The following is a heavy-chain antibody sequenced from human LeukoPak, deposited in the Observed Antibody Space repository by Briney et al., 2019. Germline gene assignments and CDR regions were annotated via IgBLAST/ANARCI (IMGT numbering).Heavy chain of an antibody. CDR2: MNPNSGNT. CDR1: GYTFTSYD. V-gene: IGHV1-8*01. D-gene: IGHD3-3*01. J-gene: IGHJ5*02. Sequence: GASVKVSCKASGYTFTSYDINWVRQATGQGLEWMGWMNPNSGNTGYAQKFQGRVTTTRNTSISTAYMELSSLRSEDTAVYYCARATPWTSYDFWSGYSFHTWGQGTLVTVSS. CDR3: ARATPWTSYDFWSGYSFHT.